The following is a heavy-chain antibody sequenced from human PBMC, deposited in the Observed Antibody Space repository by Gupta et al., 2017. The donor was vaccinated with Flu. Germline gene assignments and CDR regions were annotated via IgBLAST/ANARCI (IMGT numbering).Heavy chain of an antibody. V-gene: IGHV1-69*17. CDR3: ARGIRPAYRAYYNYYMDV. J-gene: IGHJ6*03. D-gene: IGHD4-4*01. Sequence: VRQAPGQGLEWVGEIIPIFNLVNYAQQYQGRVTMTADKSTSTAYMVLSSLTSDDTAVYFCARGIRPAYRAYYNYYMDVWGKGTTVTVSS. CDR2: IIPIFNLV.